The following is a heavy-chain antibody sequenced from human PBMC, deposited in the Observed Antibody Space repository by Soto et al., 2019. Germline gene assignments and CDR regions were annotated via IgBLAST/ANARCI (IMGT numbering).Heavy chain of an antibody. CDR1: GGSISSYY. CDR2: IYYSGST. V-gene: IGHV4-59*01. J-gene: IGHJ3*02. Sequence: PSETLSLTCTVSGGSISSYYWSWIRQPPGKGLEWIGYIYYSGSTNYNPSLKSRVTISVDTSKNQFSLKLSSVTAADTAVYYCARDFGGGYSSGCDAFNIWGQGTMVTVSS. D-gene: IGHD6-19*01. CDR3: ARDFGGGYSSGCDAFNI.